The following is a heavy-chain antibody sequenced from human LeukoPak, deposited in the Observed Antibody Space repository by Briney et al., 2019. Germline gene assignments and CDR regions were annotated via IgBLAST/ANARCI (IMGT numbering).Heavy chain of an antibody. CDR3: VGEVGSRQMNS. CDR1: GFTFSSHA. V-gene: IGHV3-30-3*01. D-gene: IGHD1-26*01. J-gene: IGHJ5*02. CDR2: ISYDGSFQ. Sequence: PGGSLRLSCSVSGFTFSSHAMHWVRQAPGKGLECVAYISYDGSFQYHADSVKGRFTISRDNSKDIPYLQMNSLRVDDSATYYCVGEVGSRQMNSWGQGTLVTVSS.